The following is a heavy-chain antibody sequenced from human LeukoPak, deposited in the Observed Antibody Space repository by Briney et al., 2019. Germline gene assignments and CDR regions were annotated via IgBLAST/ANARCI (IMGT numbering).Heavy chain of an antibody. D-gene: IGHD2-15*01. J-gene: IGHJ4*02. V-gene: IGHV3-23*01. CDR1: GFPFSSYA. Sequence: GGSLRLSCAASGFPFSSYAMRWVRQPPGKGLAWVSTISGRGCGTYYADSVKGRFTISRDNSKNTLYLQMNSLRPEDTAVYYCAGYFCSGGRCYRYFDYWGQGTLVTVSS. CDR3: AGYFCSGGRCYRYFDY. CDR2: ISGRGCGT.